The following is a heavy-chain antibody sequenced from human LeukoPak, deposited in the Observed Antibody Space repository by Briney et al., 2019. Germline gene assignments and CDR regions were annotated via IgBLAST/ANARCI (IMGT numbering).Heavy chain of an antibody. Sequence: SETLSLTCTVSGGSINSRGYYCGWIRQPPGKGLEWIGSIFYSGSTYYNPSLKSRVTISVDTSKNQFSLRVTSVTAADTALYYCARHHGYPRYFFDYWGQGTLVTVSS. J-gene: IGHJ4*02. V-gene: IGHV4-39*01. D-gene: IGHD5-18*01. CDR2: IFYSGST. CDR3: ARHHGYPRYFFDY. CDR1: GGSINSRGYY.